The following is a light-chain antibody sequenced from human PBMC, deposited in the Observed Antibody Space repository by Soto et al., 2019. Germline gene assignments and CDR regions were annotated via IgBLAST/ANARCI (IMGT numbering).Light chain of an antibody. Sequence: QSVLTQPASVSGSPGQSITISCTGSGRDIGAYNYDSWYQQHPGKAPKLIIYEVENRPSGVSNRFSASKSAFTASLTISGLQAEDEADYYCSSYTTSYFYVFGPGTKV. J-gene: IGLJ1*01. CDR3: SSYTTSYFYV. CDR1: GRDIGAYNY. CDR2: EVE. V-gene: IGLV2-14*01.